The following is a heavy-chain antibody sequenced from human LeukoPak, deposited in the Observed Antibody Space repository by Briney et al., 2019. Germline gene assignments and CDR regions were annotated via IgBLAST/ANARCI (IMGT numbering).Heavy chain of an antibody. CDR2: IYYSGST. V-gene: IGHV4-39*01. CDR1: GGSISSSSYY. D-gene: IGHD3-3*01. J-gene: IGHJ4*02. CDR3: ARRDFFDY. Sequence: ETLSLTCTVSGGSISSSSYYWGWIRQPPGKGLEWIGSIYYSGSTYYNPSLKSRVTISVDTSKNQFSLKLSSVTAADTAVYYCARRDFFDYWGQGTLVTVSS.